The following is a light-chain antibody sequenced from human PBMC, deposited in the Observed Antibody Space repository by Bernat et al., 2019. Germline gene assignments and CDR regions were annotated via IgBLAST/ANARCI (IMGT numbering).Light chain of an antibody. J-gene: IGLJ3*02. V-gene: IGLV10-54*01. CDR3: SAWDASLSAWV. CDR1: IDNVGYQG. CDR2: RNN. Sequence: QAGLTQPPSMSKGLRQTATLTCTGNIDNVGYQGAAWLQQHQGHPPKLLSYRNNLRPSGISERFSAARSGNTASLTITGLQPEDEADYSCSAWDASLSAWVFGGGTTLTVL.